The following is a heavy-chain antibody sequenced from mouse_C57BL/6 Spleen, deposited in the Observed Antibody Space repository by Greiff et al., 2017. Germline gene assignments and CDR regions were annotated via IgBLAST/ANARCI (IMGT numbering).Heavy chain of an antibody. Sequence: DVKLVESGGGLVKPGGSLKLSCAASGFTFSSYAMSWVRQTPEKRLEWVATISDGGSYTYYPDNVKGRFTISRDNAKNNLYLQMSHLKSEDTAMYYCAGDYSNPWFAYWGQGTLVTVSA. CDR3: AGDYSNPWFAY. J-gene: IGHJ3*01. D-gene: IGHD2-5*01. V-gene: IGHV5-4*03. CDR2: ISDGGSYT. CDR1: GFTFSSYA.